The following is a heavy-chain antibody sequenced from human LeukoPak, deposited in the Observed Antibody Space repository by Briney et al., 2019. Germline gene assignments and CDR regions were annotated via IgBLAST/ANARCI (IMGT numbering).Heavy chain of an antibody. CDR2: IYYSGST. CDR3: ALYYDSSGYDY. J-gene: IGHJ4*02. V-gene: IGHV4-59*01. D-gene: IGHD3-22*01. CDR1: GGSIGSYY. Sequence: PSETLSLTCTVAGGSIGSYYWSWIRQLPGKVLEWIGYIYYSGSTNYNPSLQSRVTISVDTSKNQFSLKLSSLTAADTAVYYCALYYDSSGYDYGGQGTLVTVSS.